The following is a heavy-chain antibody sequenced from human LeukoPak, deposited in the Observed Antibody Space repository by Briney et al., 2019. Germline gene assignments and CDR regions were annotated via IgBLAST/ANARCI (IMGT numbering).Heavy chain of an antibody. CDR2: IRYDGNSN. CDR1: VFTFRSYG. J-gene: IGHJ4*02. V-gene: IGHV3-30*02. CDR3: AKEEVISGNHGVYFDY. Sequence: PGGSLTLFCAASVFTFRSYGMHWVRQAPGKGLEWVAFIRYDGNSNYYADSVKGRFTISRDNSRSTLYLQMNSLRAEDTAVYYCAKEEVISGNHGVYFDYWGQGTLVTVSS. D-gene: IGHD3-22*01.